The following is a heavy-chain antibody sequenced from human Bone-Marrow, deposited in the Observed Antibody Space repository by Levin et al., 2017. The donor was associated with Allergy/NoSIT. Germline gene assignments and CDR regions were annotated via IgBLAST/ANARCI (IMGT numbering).Heavy chain of an antibody. CDR1: GGSFSGYY. Sequence: SETLSLTCAVYGGSFSGYYWSWIRQPPGKGLEWIGEINHSGSTNYNPSLKSRVTISVDTSKNQFSLKLSSVTAADTAVYYCARVGCSSTSCYDYYYYYMDVWGKGTTVTVSS. J-gene: IGHJ6*03. CDR2: INHSGST. V-gene: IGHV4-34*01. D-gene: IGHD2-2*01. CDR3: ARVGCSSTSCYDYYYYYMDV.